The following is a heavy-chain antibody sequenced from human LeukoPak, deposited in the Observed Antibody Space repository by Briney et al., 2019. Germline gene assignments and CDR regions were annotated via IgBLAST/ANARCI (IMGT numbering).Heavy chain of an antibody. D-gene: IGHD6-19*01. CDR1: GGSISSYY. J-gene: IGHJ4*02. CDR3: ASLGPDSSGWHDY. CDR2: IYYSGST. V-gene: IGHV4-59*08. Sequence: SETLSLTCTVSGGSISSYYWSWIRQPPGKGLEWIGYIYYSGSTNYNPSLKSRVTISVDTSKNQFSLKLSSVTAADTAVYYCASLGPDSSGWHDYWGQGTLVTVSS.